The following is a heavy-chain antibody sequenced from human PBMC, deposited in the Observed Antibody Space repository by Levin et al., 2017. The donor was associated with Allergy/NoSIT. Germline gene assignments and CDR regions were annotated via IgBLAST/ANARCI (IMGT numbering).Heavy chain of an antibody. J-gene: IGHJ6*02. CDR2: INRDGSSI. CDR3: VRFSSGWSPPGMDV. V-gene: IGHV3-74*01. CDR1: GFTFGTYW. Sequence: GGSLRLSCEASGFTFGTYWMHWVRQAPGKGLVWVSQINRDGSSIDYEDSVKGRFTVSRDNAKNTLYLQMISLRAEDTGVYHCVRFSSGWSPPGMDVWGQGTTVTVSS. D-gene: IGHD6-19*01.